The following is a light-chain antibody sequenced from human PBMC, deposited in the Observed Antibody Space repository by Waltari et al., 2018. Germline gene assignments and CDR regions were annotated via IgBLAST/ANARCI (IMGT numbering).Light chain of an antibody. J-gene: IGLJ3*02. CDR2: YDT. CDR3: QVWDDTTNAGV. CDR1: NIESKS. V-gene: IGLV3-21*04. Sequence: YVLTQPPSVSVAPGKTATLTCGGENIESKSVNWYQQKPGQAPGLVLFYDTDRPSGIPDRFSVSNSGNTATLTISWVEAGDEADYHCQVWDDTTNAGVFGGGTRLTVL.